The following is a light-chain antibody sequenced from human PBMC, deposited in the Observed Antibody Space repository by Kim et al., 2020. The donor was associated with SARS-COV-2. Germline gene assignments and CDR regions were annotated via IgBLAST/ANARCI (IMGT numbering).Light chain of an antibody. CDR2: EVT. V-gene: IGLV2-8*01. Sequence: GQSVTISCTGTSSDVGDTNYVSWYQQDPGKAPKVIIHEVTKRPSGVPDRFSGSKSYNTASLTVSGLQAEDEADYYCSSYAGRNSWVFGGGTQLTVL. CDR1: SSDVGDTNY. J-gene: IGLJ3*02. CDR3: SSYAGRNSWV.